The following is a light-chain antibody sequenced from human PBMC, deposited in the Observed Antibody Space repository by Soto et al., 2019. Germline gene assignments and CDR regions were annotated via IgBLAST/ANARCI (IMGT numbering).Light chain of an antibody. CDR3: QQYGSSPVT. J-gene: IGKJ3*01. CDR2: GGS. Sequence: EILLTQSPSTLALSPGERVTLSCRASQSLTRNLAWYQHKPGQSPRLLIYGGSARATGIPDRFSGSGSGTDFTLTISRLEHEDFAVYYCQQYGSSPVTFGPGTRWIS. V-gene: IGKV3-20*01. CDR1: QSLTRN.